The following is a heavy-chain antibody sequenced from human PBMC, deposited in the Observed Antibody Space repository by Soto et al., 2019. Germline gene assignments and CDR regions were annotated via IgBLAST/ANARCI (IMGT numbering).Heavy chain of an antibody. V-gene: IGHV4-30-4*01. CDR1: CGSISSGDYY. D-gene: IGHD4-17*01. CDR2: IYDSGST. J-gene: IGHJ5*02. CDR3: ARGRFGDSHGHH. Sequence: TSETLSLTCTVSCGSISSGDYYWSWIRQPPGKGLEWIGYIYDSGSTYYNSSLKSRVNISVDTSKNQFSLKLSSVTAADTAVYYCARGRFGDSHGHHWGQGTLVTVSS.